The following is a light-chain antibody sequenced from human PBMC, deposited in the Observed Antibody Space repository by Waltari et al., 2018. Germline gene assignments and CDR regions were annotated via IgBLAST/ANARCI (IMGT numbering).Light chain of an antibody. CDR3: GQGTHWPPFT. CDR2: KVS. Sequence: VVMTQSPLSLPITPGQPASISCRSSQSLVHSDGNTYLSWYQQKPGQPLRPLIYKVSNRDSGVPHRCRGSGAEPDFTLEISRVEAEDVGVYCCGQGTHWPPFTFGPGTKLDIK. J-gene: IGKJ3*01. V-gene: IGKV2-30*02. CDR1: QSLVHSDGNTY.